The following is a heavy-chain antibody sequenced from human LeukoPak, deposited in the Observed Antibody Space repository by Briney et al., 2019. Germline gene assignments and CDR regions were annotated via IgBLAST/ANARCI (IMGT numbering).Heavy chain of an antibody. D-gene: IGHD3-10*01. Sequence: GGSLRLSCAASGFTFDDYAMHWVRQAPGKGLEWVSGISWNSGSIGYADSVKGRFTISRDNAKNSLYLQMNSLRAEDTALYYCAKDQRFGDLDDYRGQGTLVTVSS. CDR3: AKDQRFGDLDDY. CDR1: GFTFDDYA. V-gene: IGHV3-9*01. J-gene: IGHJ4*02. CDR2: ISWNSGSI.